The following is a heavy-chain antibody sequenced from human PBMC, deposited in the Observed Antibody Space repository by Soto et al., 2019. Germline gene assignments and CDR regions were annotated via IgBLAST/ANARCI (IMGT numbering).Heavy chain of an antibody. J-gene: IGHJ4*02. CDR2: IFPDDSDI. D-gene: IGHD1-1*01. V-gene: IGHV5-51*01. CDR3: ARRISWYCFDS. CDR1: GYSFNRYW. Sequence: GESLKISCKASGYSFNRYWIGWVRQMPGQGLEWMGVIFPDDSDIRHSPAFRGQVTISADKSINTVYLQYTGLKASDTATYYCARRISWYCFDSWGQGTPVTVSS.